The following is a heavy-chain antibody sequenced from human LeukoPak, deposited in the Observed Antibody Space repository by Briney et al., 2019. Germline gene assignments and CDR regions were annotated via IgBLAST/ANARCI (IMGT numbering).Heavy chain of an antibody. CDR2: IIPIFGTA. Sequence: ASVKVSCKASGGTFSSYAISWVRQAPGQGLEWMGGIIPIFGTANYAQKFQGRVTITADESTSTAYMGLSSLRSEDTAVYYCARGPVLLWFGEWQASRFDYWGQGTLVTVSS. CDR3: ARGPVLLWFGEWQASRFDY. V-gene: IGHV1-69*13. J-gene: IGHJ4*02. CDR1: GGTFSSYA. D-gene: IGHD3-10*01.